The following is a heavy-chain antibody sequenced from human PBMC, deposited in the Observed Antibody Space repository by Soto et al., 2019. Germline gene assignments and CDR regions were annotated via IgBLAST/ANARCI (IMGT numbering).Heavy chain of an antibody. CDR3: AKDTYSRSWYF. V-gene: IGHV3-23*05. Sequence: GGSLRLSCAASGFTFTNYLMTWVRQAPGKGLEWVSSIDKSGGDTYYADSVKGRFTISRDNSKNTLYLQMNGLRAEDTALYYCAKDTYSRSWYFWGQGTVVTVSS. J-gene: IGHJ4*02. CDR2: IDKSGGDT. D-gene: IGHD2-2*01. CDR1: GFTFTNYL.